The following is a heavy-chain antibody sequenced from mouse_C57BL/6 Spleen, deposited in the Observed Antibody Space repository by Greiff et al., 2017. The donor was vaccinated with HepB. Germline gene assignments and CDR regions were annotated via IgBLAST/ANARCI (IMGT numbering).Heavy chain of an antibody. CDR3: ASEGDYTMDY. V-gene: IGHV5-4*01. CDR2: ISDGGSYT. CDR1: GFTFSSYA. Sequence: EVQVVESGGGLVKPGGSLKLSCAASGFTFSSYAMSWVRQTPEKRLEWVATISDGGSYTYYPDNVKGRFTISRDNAKNNLYLQMSHLKSEDTAMYYCASEGDYTMDYWGQGTSVTVSS. J-gene: IGHJ4*01.